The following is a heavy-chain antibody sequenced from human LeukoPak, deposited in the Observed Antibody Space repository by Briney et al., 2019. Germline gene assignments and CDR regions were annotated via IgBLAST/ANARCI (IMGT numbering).Heavy chain of an antibody. Sequence: PGGSLRLSCAASGFTLSSYGMHWVRQAPGKGLEWVAVIWYGGSNKYYADSVKGRFTISRDNSKNTLYLQMNSLRAEDTAVYYCAKARSSSPYQASAFDIWGQGSMVTVSS. CDR1: GFTLSSYG. CDR2: IWYGGSNK. D-gene: IGHD6-6*01. J-gene: IGHJ3*02. V-gene: IGHV3-30*02. CDR3: AKARSSSPYQASAFDI.